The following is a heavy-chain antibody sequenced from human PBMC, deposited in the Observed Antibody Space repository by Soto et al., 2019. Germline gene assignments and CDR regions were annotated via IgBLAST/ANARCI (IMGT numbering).Heavy chain of an antibody. CDR2: IIPIFGTA. Sequence: GASVKVSCKASGGTFSSYAISWVRQAPGQGLEWMGGIIPIFGTANYAQKFQGRVTITADESTSTAYMELSSLRAGDTAVYYCARDLSSSYYYYGMDVWGQGTTVTVSS. D-gene: IGHD6-19*01. V-gene: IGHV1-69*13. J-gene: IGHJ6*02. CDR1: GGTFSSYA. CDR3: ARDLSSSYYYYGMDV.